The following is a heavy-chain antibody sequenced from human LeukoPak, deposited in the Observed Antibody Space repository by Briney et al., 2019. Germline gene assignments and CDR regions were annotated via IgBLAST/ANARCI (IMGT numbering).Heavy chain of an antibody. CDR2: IYYSGST. D-gene: IGHD3-16*01. Sequence: SETLSLTCSVSGGSISSNSFYWGWIRQPPGKGLQWIGSIYYSGSTFYNSSLESRVSLSVDMSKNQLSLKLTSMTAADTAVYYCARQGADYFYYYIDVWGEGTAVAVSS. CDR1: GGSISSNSFY. CDR3: ARQGADYFYYYIDV. J-gene: IGHJ6*03. V-gene: IGHV4-39*01.